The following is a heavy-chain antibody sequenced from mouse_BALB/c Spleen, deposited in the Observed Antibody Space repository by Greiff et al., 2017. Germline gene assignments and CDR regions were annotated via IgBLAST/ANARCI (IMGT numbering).Heavy chain of an antibody. CDR1: GFNIKDYY. D-gene: IGHD2-1*01. J-gene: IGHJ4*01. CDR2: IDPENGDT. Sequence: VQLQQSGAELVRSGASVKLSCTASGFNIKDYYMHWVKQRPEQGLEWIGWIDPENGDTEYAPKFQGKATMTADTSSNTAYLQLSSLTSEDTAVYYCNAYYGNPYAMDYWGQGTSVTVSS. V-gene: IGHV14-4*02. CDR3: NAYYGNPYAMDY.